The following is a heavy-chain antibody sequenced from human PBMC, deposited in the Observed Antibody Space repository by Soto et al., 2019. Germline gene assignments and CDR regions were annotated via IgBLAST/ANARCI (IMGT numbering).Heavy chain of an antibody. CDR1: GFTFSSYW. Sequence: GGSLRLSCAASGFTFSSYWMSWVRQAPGKGLEWVANIRQDGSQKYYVDSVKGRFTISRDNAKNSLYLQMNSLRADDTAVYYCARGGYCSSTSCSLFDCWGQGTLVTVSS. CDR2: IRQDGSQK. V-gene: IGHV3-7*01. D-gene: IGHD2-2*03. CDR3: ARGGYCSSTSCSLFDC. J-gene: IGHJ4*02.